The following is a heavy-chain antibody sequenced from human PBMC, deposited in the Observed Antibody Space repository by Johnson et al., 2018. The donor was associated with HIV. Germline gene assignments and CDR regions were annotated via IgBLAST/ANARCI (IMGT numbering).Heavy chain of an antibody. Sequence: QVQLVESGGGVVQPGGSLRLSCAASGFTLNSYGMHWVRQAPGKGLEWVAFIRYDGSNTYYGDSMKGRLTISRDNSKNTLFLQMNSLRAEDTAVYYCASVRSDYSNDDAFDIWGQGTMVTVSS. CDR2: IRYDGSNT. J-gene: IGHJ3*02. D-gene: IGHD4-11*01. CDR1: GFTLNSYG. V-gene: IGHV3-30*02. CDR3: ASVRSDYSNDDAFDI.